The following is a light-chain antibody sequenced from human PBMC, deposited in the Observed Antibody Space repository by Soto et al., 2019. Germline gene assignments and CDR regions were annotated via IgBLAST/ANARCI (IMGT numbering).Light chain of an antibody. CDR3: QQNYITPLT. Sequence: QLTQSPSPLSASVGDRVSISCRASRAITNHLNWYQQKPGKAPILLVYAASTLETGVPSRFSGSGSGTHFTLTIDNLQPEDVATYFCQQNYITPLTFGGGTMVDIK. CDR1: RAITNH. V-gene: IGKV1-39*01. CDR2: AAS. J-gene: IGKJ4*01.